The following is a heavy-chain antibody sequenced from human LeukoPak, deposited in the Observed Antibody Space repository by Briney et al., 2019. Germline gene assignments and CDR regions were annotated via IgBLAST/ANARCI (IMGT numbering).Heavy chain of an antibody. CDR2: IKHDSSEK. CDR1: GIIFSDYW. Sequence: GGALRLSCAVSGIIFSDYWMSWVRQAPGKGLEWVANIKHDSSEKYYVDSVKGRFTISRDNAKNSLYLQMNSLRAEDTAVYYCVNDLARRGGYWGQGTLVTVSA. J-gene: IGHJ4*02. CDR3: VNDLARRGGY. V-gene: IGHV3-7*01. D-gene: IGHD3-16*01.